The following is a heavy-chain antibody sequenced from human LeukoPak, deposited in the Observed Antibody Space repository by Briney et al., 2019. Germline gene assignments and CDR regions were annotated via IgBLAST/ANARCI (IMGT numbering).Heavy chain of an antibody. J-gene: IGHJ4*02. CDR1: GYTFTGYY. D-gene: IGHD1-26*01. CDR3: ARAHSGSYYGFDY. CDR2: MNPNSGNT. Sequence: GASVKVSCKASGYTFTGYYMYWVRQATGQGLEWMGWMNPNSGNTGYAQKFQGRVTMTRNTSISTAYMELSSLRSEDTAVYYCARAHSGSYYGFDYWGQGTLVTVSS. V-gene: IGHV1-8*02.